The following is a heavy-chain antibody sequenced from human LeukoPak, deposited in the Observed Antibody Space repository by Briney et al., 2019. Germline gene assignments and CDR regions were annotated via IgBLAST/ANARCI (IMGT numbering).Heavy chain of an antibody. V-gene: IGHV4-4*07. CDR1: GGSISTSY. CDR3: ATGPTWLDP. J-gene: IGHJ5*02. Sequence: SETLSLTCTVSGGSISTSYWNWIRQPAGKGLEWIGRIDTSGTTNYNPSLRSRVTMSVDTSKNRFSLNLRSVTAADTAVYYCATGPTWLDPWGQGTLVTVSS. CDR2: IDTSGTT.